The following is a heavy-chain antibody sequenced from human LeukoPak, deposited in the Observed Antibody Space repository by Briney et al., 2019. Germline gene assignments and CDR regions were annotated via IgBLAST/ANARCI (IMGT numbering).Heavy chain of an antibody. D-gene: IGHD4-11*01. CDR3: ARGLRGLQYHNWFDP. CDR1: GFTFSSYS. V-gene: IGHV3-21*01. J-gene: IGHJ5*02. Sequence: KTGGSLRLSCAASGFTFSSYSMNWVRQAPGKGLEWVSSISSSSSYTYYADSVKGRFTISRDNAKNSLYLQMNSLRAEDTAVYYCARGLRGLQYHNWFDPWGQGTLVTVSS. CDR2: ISSSSSYT.